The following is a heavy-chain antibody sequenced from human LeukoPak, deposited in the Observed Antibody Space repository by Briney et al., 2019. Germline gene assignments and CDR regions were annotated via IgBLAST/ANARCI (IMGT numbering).Heavy chain of an antibody. CDR3: AGDAATGYSGYEVFDY. D-gene: IGHD5-12*01. J-gene: IGHJ4*02. Sequence: PGRSLRLSCAASGFTFSSYGMHWVRQAPGKGLEWVAVVWYDGSNKYYADSVKGRFTISRDNSKNTLYLQMNSLRAEDTAVYYCAGDAATGYSGYEVFDYWGQGTLVTVSS. V-gene: IGHV3-33*01. CDR1: GFTFSSYG. CDR2: VWYDGSNK.